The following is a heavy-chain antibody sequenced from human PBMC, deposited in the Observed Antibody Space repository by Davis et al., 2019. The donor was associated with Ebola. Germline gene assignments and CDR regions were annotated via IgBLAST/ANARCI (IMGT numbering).Heavy chain of an antibody. D-gene: IGHD3-22*01. Sequence: SVKVSCKASGGTFSSYAISWVRQAPGQGLEWMGGIIPIFGTANYAQKFQGRVTITADESTSTAYMELRSLRSDDTAVYYCARDPRGLVVAGGGEYFQHWGQGTLVTVSS. CDR3: ARDPRGLVVAGGGEYFQH. CDR2: IIPIFGTA. V-gene: IGHV1-69*13. CDR1: GGTFSSYA. J-gene: IGHJ1*01.